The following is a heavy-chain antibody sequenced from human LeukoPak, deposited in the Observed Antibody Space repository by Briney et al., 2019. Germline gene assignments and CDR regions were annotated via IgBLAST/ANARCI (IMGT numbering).Heavy chain of an antibody. J-gene: IGHJ4*02. V-gene: IGHV3-23*01. CDR1: GFTFSSYA. Sequence: GGSLRLSCAASGFTFSSYAMSWFRQAPGKGLEWVSAISGSGGSTYYADSVKGRFTISRDNSKNTLYLQMNSLRAEDTAVYYCAKAQHTAMVRHGDYWGRGTLVTVSS. CDR3: AKAQHTAMVRHGDY. CDR2: ISGSGGST. D-gene: IGHD5-18*01.